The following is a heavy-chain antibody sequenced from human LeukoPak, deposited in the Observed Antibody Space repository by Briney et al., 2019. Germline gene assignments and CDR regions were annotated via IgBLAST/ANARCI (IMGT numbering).Heavy chain of an antibody. D-gene: IGHD5-18*01. Sequence: GGSLRLSCVASGITFSNYAVGWVRQAPEKGLDWVSVISGSAHKIRYADSVKGRFTISRDNFENIVYLQMNNLRVEDTAVYYCAGRPTGYSSGYIHWGQGTLVTVSS. CDR3: AGRPTGYSSGYIH. CDR1: GITFSNYA. V-gene: IGHV3-23*01. CDR2: ISGSAHKI. J-gene: IGHJ4*02.